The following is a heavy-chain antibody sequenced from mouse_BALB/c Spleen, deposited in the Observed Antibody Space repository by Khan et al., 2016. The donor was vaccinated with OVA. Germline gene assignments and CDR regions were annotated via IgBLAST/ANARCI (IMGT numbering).Heavy chain of an antibody. D-gene: IGHD2-4*01. CDR1: GYSITSEFA. Sequence: QLEESGPGLVKPSQSLSLTCTVTGYSITSEFAWNWIRQFPGNKLEWMGYISYSGNNRYNPSLKSLISITRDTSRNQFFLQLNSVTTEDTATYYCARKDYYDYDPFPYWGQGTLVTVSA. CDR3: ARKDYYDYDPFPY. V-gene: IGHV3-2*02. CDR2: ISYSGNN. J-gene: IGHJ3*01.